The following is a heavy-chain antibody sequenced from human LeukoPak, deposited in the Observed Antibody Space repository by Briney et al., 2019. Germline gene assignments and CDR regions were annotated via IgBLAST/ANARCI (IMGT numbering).Heavy chain of an antibody. CDR1: GGSISSSSYY. CDR2: IYYSGST. V-gene: IGHV4-39*07. CDR3: AREPYYDSSGLFDI. Sequence: PSETLSLTCTVSGGSISSSSYYWGWIRQPPGKGLEWIGSIYYSGSTYYNPSLKSRVTISVDTSKNQFSLKLRSVTAADTAVYYCAREPYYDSSGLFDIWGQGTMVTVSS. J-gene: IGHJ3*02. D-gene: IGHD3-22*01.